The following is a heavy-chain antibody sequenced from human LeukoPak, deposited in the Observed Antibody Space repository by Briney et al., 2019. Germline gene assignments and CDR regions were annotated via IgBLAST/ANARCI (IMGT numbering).Heavy chain of an antibody. V-gene: IGHV3-53*01. J-gene: IGHJ4*02. CDR3: AKYPNVLRYFNDY. CDR1: GFTVSSNC. D-gene: IGHD3-9*01. CDR2: IYRGGST. Sequence: GGSLRLSCAASGFTVSSNCMTWVRQAPGKGLEWVSVIYRGGSTYYADSVKGRFTISRDNSKNTLYLQMNSLRAEDTAVYYCAKYPNVLRYFNDYWGQGTLVTVSS.